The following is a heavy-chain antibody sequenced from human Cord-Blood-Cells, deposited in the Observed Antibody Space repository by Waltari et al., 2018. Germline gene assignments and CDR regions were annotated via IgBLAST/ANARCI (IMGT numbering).Heavy chain of an antibody. CDR3: ARGYYDSSGYLLDY. V-gene: IGHV4-59*01. CDR2: IYYSGST. CDR1: GGPISSYY. Sequence: QVQLQESGPGLVKPSETLSLTCTVPGGPISSYYWGWIRQPPGKGLEWIGYIYYSGSTNYNPSLKSRVTISVDTSKNQFSLKLSSVTAADTAVYYCARGYYDSSGYLLDYWGQGTLVTVSS. D-gene: IGHD3-22*01. J-gene: IGHJ4*02.